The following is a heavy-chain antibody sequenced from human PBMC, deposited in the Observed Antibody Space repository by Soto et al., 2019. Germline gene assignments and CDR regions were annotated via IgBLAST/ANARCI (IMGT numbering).Heavy chain of an antibody. CDR3: ATVPTYYYDRSGYANAFDM. Sequence: LSLTCTVSGGSINSGDYYWSWIRQPPGKGLEWIGYIYYSGSTYHNPSLKSRINISVDTSKNQFSLKLSSVTAADTAVYYCATVPTYYYDRSGYANAFDMWGQGTMVTVSS. V-gene: IGHV4-30-4*01. CDR2: IYYSGST. J-gene: IGHJ3*02. D-gene: IGHD3-22*01. CDR1: GGSINSGDYY.